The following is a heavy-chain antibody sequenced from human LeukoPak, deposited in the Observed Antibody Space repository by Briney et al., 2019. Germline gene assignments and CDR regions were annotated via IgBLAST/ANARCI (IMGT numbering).Heavy chain of an antibody. CDR1: GYSFTSYW. CDR3: ARQDTVVKRAFDI. V-gene: IGHV5-51*01. CDR2: IYPGDSDT. D-gene: IGHD4-23*01. Sequence: RGESLKISCKGSGYSFTSYWIGWVRQMPGKGLEWMGIIYPGDSDTRYSPSFQGQVTISADKSISTAYLQWSSLKASDTAMYYCARQDTVVKRAFDIWGLGTMVTVSS. J-gene: IGHJ3*02.